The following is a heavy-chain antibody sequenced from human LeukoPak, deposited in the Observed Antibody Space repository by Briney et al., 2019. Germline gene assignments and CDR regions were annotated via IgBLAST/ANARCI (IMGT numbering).Heavy chain of an antibody. Sequence: ASVKVSCKVSGYTLTELSMHWVRQAPGKGLEWMGGFDPEDGETIYAQKFQGRVTMTEDTSTDTAYMELSSLRSEDTAVYYCATDLATEAPYGGSLWYWGQGTLVIVSS. CDR2: FDPEDGET. D-gene: IGHD4/OR15-4a*01. J-gene: IGHJ4*02. CDR1: GYTLTELS. CDR3: ATDLATEAPYGGSLWY. V-gene: IGHV1-24*01.